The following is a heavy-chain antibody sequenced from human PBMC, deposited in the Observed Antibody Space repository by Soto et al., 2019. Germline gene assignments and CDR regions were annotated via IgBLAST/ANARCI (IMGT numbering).Heavy chain of an antibody. J-gene: IGHJ3*02. D-gene: IGHD3-3*01. CDR3: ARVKGYDFWSGYSVSAFDI. CDR2: ISSSSSYT. Sequence: PGGSLRLSCAASGFTFSSYSMNWVRQAPGKGLEWVSSISSSSSYTYYADSVKGRFTISRDNAKNSLYLQMNSLRAEDTAVYYCARVKGYDFWSGYSVSAFDIWGQGTMVTVSS. V-gene: IGHV3-21*01. CDR1: GFTFSSYS.